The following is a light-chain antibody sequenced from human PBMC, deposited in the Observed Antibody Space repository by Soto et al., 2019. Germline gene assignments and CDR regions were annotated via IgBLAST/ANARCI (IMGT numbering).Light chain of an antibody. CDR3: QQYGSSPRT. J-gene: IGKJ1*01. V-gene: IGKV3-20*01. Sequence: EIVLTQSPGTLSLSPGARATLSCRASHSISSSYLAWYQQTPGQAPRLLIYGASSRATGIPDRFSGTGSGTDFTLTISRLEPEDFAVYYCQQYGSSPRTFGQGTKVEIK. CDR2: GAS. CDR1: HSISSSY.